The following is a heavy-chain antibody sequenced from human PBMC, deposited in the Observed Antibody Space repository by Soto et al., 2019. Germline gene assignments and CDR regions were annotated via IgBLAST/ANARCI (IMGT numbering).Heavy chain of an antibody. Sequence: TLSLTCTVSGGSISSSGYYWSWVRQHPGKGLEWIGYIYYSGRTYYNSSLKSRLSISVDTSKNQFSMKLSSVTAADTAVYYCARGWAGNGNLDYWGQGTLVTVSS. D-gene: IGHD1-1*01. CDR3: ARGWAGNGNLDY. J-gene: IGHJ4*02. CDR1: GGSISSSGYY. CDR2: IYYSGRT. V-gene: IGHV4-31*03.